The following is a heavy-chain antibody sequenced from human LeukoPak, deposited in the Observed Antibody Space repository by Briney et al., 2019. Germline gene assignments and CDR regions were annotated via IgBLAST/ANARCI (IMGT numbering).Heavy chain of an antibody. CDR3: ASPGCSGGSCYYEGLDFDY. Sequence: GASVTVSCKVSGYTLTELSMHWVRQAPGKGLEWMGGFDPEDGETIYAQKFQGRVTMTEDTSTDTACMELSSLRSEDTAVYYCASPGCSGGSCYYEGLDFDYWGQGTLVTVSS. CDR1: GYTLTELS. V-gene: IGHV1-24*01. J-gene: IGHJ4*02. D-gene: IGHD2-15*01. CDR2: FDPEDGET.